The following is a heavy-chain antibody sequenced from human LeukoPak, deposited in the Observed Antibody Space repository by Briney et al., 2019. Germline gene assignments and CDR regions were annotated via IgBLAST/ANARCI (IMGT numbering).Heavy chain of an antibody. V-gene: IGHV3-48*03. J-gene: IGHJ4*02. Sequence: GGSLRLSCAASGFTFSSYEMNWVRQAPGKGLEWVSYISSSGSTIYYADSVKGRFTISRDNAKNSLYLQMNSLRAEDTAVYYCARGDYGSGSYYHFDYWGQGTLVTVSS. CDR2: ISSSGSTI. D-gene: IGHD3-10*01. CDR1: GFTFSSYE. CDR3: ARGDYGSGSYYHFDY.